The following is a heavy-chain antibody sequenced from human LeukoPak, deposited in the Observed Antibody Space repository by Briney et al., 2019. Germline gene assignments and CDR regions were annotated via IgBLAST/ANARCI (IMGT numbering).Heavy chain of an antibody. Sequence: GGSLRLSCAASGFTFSNYAMSWVRQAPGKGLEWVSGISGSGGSTYYADSVKGRFTISRDNAKNTLYLQMNSLRAEDTAVYYCARVDILTGYPAFGYWGQGTLVTVSS. V-gene: IGHV3-23*01. CDR2: ISGSGGST. J-gene: IGHJ4*02. CDR3: ARVDILTGYPAFGY. D-gene: IGHD3-9*01. CDR1: GFTFSNYA.